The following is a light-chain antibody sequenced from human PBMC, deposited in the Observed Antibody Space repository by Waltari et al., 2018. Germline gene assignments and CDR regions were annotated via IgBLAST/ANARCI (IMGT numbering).Light chain of an antibody. CDR1: QSVSSSY. CDR3: QQYGSSPFT. Sequence: EIVLTQSPGTLSLSPGARATLSCRASQSVSSSYLAWYPQKPGQAPRLLIYGASSRATGIPDRFSGSGSGTDFTLTISRLEPEDFAVYYCQQYGSSPFTFGPGTKVDIK. CDR2: GAS. V-gene: IGKV3-20*01. J-gene: IGKJ3*01.